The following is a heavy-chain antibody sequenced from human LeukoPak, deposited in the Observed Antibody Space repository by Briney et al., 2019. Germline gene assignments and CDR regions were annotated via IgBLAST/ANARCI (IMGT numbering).Heavy chain of an antibody. Sequence: SETLSLTCTVSGDSISRSGFYWSWIRQPPGKGLEWIGDIYYSGSTNYNPSLKSRVTISVDTSKNQFSLRLSSVTAADTAVYYSARLASGSYGPLTPFDYWGQGTLVTVSS. D-gene: IGHD1-26*01. J-gene: IGHJ4*02. CDR3: ARLASGSYGPLTPFDY. CDR1: GDSISRSGFY. CDR2: IYYSGST. V-gene: IGHV4-61*05.